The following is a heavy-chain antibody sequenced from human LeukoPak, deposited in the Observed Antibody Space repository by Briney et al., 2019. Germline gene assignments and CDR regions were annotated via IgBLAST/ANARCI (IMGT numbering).Heavy chain of an antibody. CDR3: ARGGARPAYYFDY. J-gene: IGHJ4*02. CDR2: ISYDGSNK. CDR1: GFTFSSYA. V-gene: IGHV3-30-3*01. Sequence: GGSLRLSCAASGFTFSSYAMHWVRQAPGKGLEWVAVISYDGSNKYYADSVKGRFTISRDNSKNTLYLQMNSLRAEDTAVYYCARGGARPAYYFDYWGQGTLVTVSS. D-gene: IGHD3-10*01.